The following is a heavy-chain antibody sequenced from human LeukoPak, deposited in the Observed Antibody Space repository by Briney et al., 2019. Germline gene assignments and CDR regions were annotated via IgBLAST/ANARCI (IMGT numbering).Heavy chain of an antibody. CDR3: ARDHCSSTSCYENAFGI. Sequence: ASVKVSCKASGYTFTGYYMHWVRQAPGQGLEWMGWINPNSGGTNYAQQSQGRVTMTRDTSISTAYMELSRLRSDDTAVYYCARDHCSSTSCYENAFGIWGQGTMVTVSS. D-gene: IGHD2-2*01. CDR1: GYTFTGYY. CDR2: INPNSGGT. V-gene: IGHV1-2*02. J-gene: IGHJ3*02.